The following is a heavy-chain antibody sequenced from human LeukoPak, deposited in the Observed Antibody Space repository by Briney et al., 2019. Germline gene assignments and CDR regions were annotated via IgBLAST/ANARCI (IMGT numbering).Heavy chain of an antibody. CDR2: ISSSSSTI. J-gene: IGHJ4*02. Sequence: HAGGSLRLSCAASGFTFSSYSMNWVRQAPGKGLEWVSYISSSSSTIYYADSVKGRFTISRDSSRNTLYMQMNNLRVEDTAVYYCAKARIISYNTVVSPFDYWGQGTLVTVSS. V-gene: IGHV3-48*01. CDR1: GFTFSSYS. CDR3: AKARIISYNTVVSPFDY. D-gene: IGHD4-23*01.